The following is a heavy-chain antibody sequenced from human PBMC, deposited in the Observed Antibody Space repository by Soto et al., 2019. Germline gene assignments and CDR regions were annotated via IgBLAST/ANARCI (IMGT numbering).Heavy chain of an antibody. V-gene: IGHV3-48*02. CDR3: ARLYYDYV. Sequence: GWSLRLSCTASGFDFSTYSMNWVRQAPGKGLEWIAYVSMDSDTIHYADSVKGRLTISRDDAENSLYLQMNSLRDEDTATYYCARLYYDYVWGEGSKVTVSS. CDR2: VSMDSDTI. D-gene: IGHD3-3*01. J-gene: IGHJ6*04. CDR1: GFDFSTYS.